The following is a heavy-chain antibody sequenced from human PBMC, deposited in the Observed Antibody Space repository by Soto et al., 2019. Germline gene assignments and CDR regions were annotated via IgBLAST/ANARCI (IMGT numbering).Heavy chain of an antibody. V-gene: IGHV4-59*01. CDR3: ARDKCSGGSCYPSNRAFDI. CDR2: IYYSGST. Sequence: PSETLSHTFTLSGRPIRIYYWSWIRQPPGKGLEWIGYIYYSGSTNYNPSLKSRVTISVDTSKNQFSLKLSSVTAADTAVYYCARDKCSGGSCYPSNRAFDIWGQGTMVT. CDR1: GRPIRIYY. D-gene: IGHD2-15*01. J-gene: IGHJ3*02.